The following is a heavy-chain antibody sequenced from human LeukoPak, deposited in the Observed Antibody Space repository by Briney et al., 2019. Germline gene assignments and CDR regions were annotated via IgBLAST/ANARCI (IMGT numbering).Heavy chain of an antibody. D-gene: IGHD2-15*01. Sequence: PSETLSLTCTVSGDSISSGYSSWSWIRQHPGKGLEYIGYISYSGRTYSSPSLKSRVTTSVDTSKNQFSLKLSSVTAADTAVYYCARDLLGHCTGGSCSRHRYFDFWGQGTLVTVSS. CDR2: ISYSGRT. CDR3: ARDLLGHCTGGSCSRHRYFDF. J-gene: IGHJ4*02. V-gene: IGHV4-31*03. CDR1: GDSISSGYSS.